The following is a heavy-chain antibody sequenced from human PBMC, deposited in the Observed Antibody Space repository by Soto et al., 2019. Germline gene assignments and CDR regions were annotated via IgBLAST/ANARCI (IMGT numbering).Heavy chain of an antibody. J-gene: IGHJ4*02. D-gene: IGHD6-13*01. V-gene: IGHV4-39*01. CDR2: IYYSGST. CDR3: ARHTGYSSSWLPTVLDYFDY. Sequence: PSETLSLTCTVSGGSISSSSYYWGWIRQPPGKGLEWIGSIYYSGSTYYNPSLKSRVTISVDTSKNQFSLKLSSVTAADTAVYYCARHTGYSSSWLPTVLDYFDYWGQGTLVTVSS. CDR1: GGSISSSSYY.